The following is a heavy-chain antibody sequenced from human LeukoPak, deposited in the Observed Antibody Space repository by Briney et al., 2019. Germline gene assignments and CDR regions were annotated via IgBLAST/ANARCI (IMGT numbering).Heavy chain of an antibody. J-gene: IGHJ4*02. V-gene: IGHV4-34*01. D-gene: IGHD6-6*01. Sequence: PSETLSLTCAVYGGSFSGYYWSWIRQPPGKGLEWIGEINHSGSTNYNPSLKSRVTISVDTSKNQFSLKLSSVTAADTAVYYCARRKRGIAARYFGYWGQGTLVTVSS. CDR1: GGSFSGYY. CDR2: INHSGST. CDR3: ARRKRGIAARYFGY.